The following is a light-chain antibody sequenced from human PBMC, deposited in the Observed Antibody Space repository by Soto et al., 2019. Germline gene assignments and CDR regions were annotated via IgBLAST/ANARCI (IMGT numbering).Light chain of an antibody. V-gene: IGKV1-27*01. Sequence: DIQLTQSPSSLSASVGDRVTITCRASQDISNYLAWYQQKPGKVPNLLMYGASALRSGVPSRFSGSGSGTDFTLTISSLQPEDVATYYCQKYISAPWTFGQGTKVEIK. J-gene: IGKJ1*01. CDR1: QDISNY. CDR3: QKYISAPWT. CDR2: GAS.